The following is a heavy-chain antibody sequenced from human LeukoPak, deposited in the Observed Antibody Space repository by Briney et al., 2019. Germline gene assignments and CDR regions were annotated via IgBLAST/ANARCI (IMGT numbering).Heavy chain of an antibody. V-gene: IGHV4-34*01. Sequence: SETLSLTCAVYGGSFSGYYWSWIRQPPGKGLEWIGEINHSGSTNYNPSLKSRVTISVDTSKNQFSLKLSSVTAADTAVYYCARGQWELRDDYWGQGTLVTVSS. CDR1: GGSFSGYY. CDR3: ARGQWELRDDY. CDR2: INHSGST. J-gene: IGHJ4*02. D-gene: IGHD1-26*01.